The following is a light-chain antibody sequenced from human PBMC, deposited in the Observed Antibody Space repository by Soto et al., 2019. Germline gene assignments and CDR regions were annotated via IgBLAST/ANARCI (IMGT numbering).Light chain of an antibody. V-gene: IGLV1-44*01. CDR1: SSNIGSNT. J-gene: IGLJ2*01. CDR2: SNI. CDR3: AAWDDSLNGVI. Sequence: QSVLTQPPSASGAPGQRVTISCSGSSSNIGSNTVSWYHQVPGTAPKLLIYSNIRRPSGVPDRISGSKSGTSASLAISWLQSEDDGDYYCAAWDDSLNGVIFGGGTKLTVL.